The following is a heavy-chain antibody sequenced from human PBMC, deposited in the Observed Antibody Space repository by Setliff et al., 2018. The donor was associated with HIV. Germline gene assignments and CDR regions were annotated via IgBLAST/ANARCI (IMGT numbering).Heavy chain of an antibody. V-gene: IGHV1-18*01. J-gene: IGHJ2*01. D-gene: IGHD2-21*02. CDR3: ARDEGSSAISWYFDL. CDR2: ISAYNGNT. Sequence: ASVKVSCKTSGGPFSIFGITWVRQAPGQGLEWMGWISAYNGNTNYAQKLQGRVTMTTDTSTSTAYMELRSLRSDDTAVYYCARDEGSSAISWYFDLWGRGTLVTVSS. CDR1: GGPFSIFG.